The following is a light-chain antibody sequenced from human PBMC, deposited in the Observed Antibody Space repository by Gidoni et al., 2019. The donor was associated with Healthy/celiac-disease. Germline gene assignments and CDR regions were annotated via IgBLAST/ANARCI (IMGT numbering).Light chain of an antibody. CDR2: KAS. V-gene: IGKV1-5*03. Sequence: DIQMTQSPSTLSASVGDRVTITCRASQSISSWLAWYQQKPGKAPKLLIYKASSLESGVPSRFSGSGSGTEFTLTISSLQPDDFATYYCQQYNSYPFIFGPGTKVEIK. CDR3: QQYNSYPFI. CDR1: QSISSW. J-gene: IGKJ3*01.